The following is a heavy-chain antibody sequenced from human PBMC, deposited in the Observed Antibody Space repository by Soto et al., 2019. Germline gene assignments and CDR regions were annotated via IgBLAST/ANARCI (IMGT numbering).Heavy chain of an antibody. CDR2: ISGTGGST. Sequence: GGSLRLSCAASGFTFSNYAMSWVRQAPGKGLEWVSGISGTGGSTYYTDSVKGRFTISRDNSKNTLYLQMNSLRAEDTAVYYCALKGYSSSSSFDYWGQGTLVTVSS. D-gene: IGHD6-6*01. CDR3: ALKGYSSSSSFDY. J-gene: IGHJ4*02. V-gene: IGHV3-23*01. CDR1: GFTFSNYA.